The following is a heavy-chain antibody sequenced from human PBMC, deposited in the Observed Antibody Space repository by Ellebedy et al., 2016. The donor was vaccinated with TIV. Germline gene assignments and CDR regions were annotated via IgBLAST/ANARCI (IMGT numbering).Heavy chain of an antibody. CDR1: GFTFADYD. V-gene: IGHV3-9*01. CDR2: ISWNSGSI. CDR3: AKDRVWRSSAYYYDY. Sequence: PGGSLRLSCAASGFTFADYDMHWVRQAPGQGLEWVSGISWNSGSIGYADSVKGRFTISRDNAKNSLYLQMNSLIAEDTALDYCAKDRVWRSSAYYYDYWGQGTLVTVSS. D-gene: IGHD6-6*01. J-gene: IGHJ4*02.